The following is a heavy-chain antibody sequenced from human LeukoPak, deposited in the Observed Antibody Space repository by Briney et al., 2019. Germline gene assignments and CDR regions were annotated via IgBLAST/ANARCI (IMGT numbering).Heavy chain of an antibody. V-gene: IGHV4-39*07. D-gene: IGHD6-19*01. J-gene: IGHJ4*02. Sequence: SETLSLTSTVSGGSISSSSYYWGWIRQPPGKGLEWIGSIYYSGSTYYNPSLKSRVTISVDTSKNQFSLKLSSVTAADTAVYYCARGLYSSGWFNYFDYWGQGTLITVSS. CDR2: IYYSGST. CDR1: GGSISSSSYY. CDR3: ARGLYSSGWFNYFDY.